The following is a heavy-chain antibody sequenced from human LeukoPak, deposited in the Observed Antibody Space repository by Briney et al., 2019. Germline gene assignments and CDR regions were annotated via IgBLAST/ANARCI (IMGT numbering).Heavy chain of an antibody. J-gene: IGHJ3*02. Sequence: SVKVSCKASGGTFSGYAISWVRQAPGQGLEWMGGIIPIFNTANYAQKFQGRVTIGTDGSTNTAYMELSSLRSEDTAVYFCAISRTDAFDIWGQGTMVTVSS. CDR3: AISRTDAFDI. CDR1: GGTFSGYA. CDR2: IIPIFNTA. V-gene: IGHV1-69*05.